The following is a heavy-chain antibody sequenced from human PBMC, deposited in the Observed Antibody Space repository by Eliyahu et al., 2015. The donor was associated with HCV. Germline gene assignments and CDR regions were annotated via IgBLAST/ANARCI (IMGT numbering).Heavy chain of an antibody. V-gene: IGHV3-9*01. Sequence: EVQLVESGGGLVQPGRSLRLSXAASGLTXXDXAMHWVRQAPGKGLEWVSGISWNSGSIGYADSVKGRFTISRDNAKNSLYLQMNSLRAEDTALYYCAKDVGVGATLPDAFDIWGQGTMVTVSS. CDR2: ISWNSGSI. D-gene: IGHD1-26*01. CDR1: GLTXXDXA. J-gene: IGHJ3*02. CDR3: AKDVGVGATLPDAFDI.